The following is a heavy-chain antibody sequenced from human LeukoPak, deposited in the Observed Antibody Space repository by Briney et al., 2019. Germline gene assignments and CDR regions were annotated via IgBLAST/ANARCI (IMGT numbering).Heavy chain of an antibody. CDR2: INHSGST. CDR1: GGSFSGYY. Sequence: SETLSLTCAVYGGSFSGYYWSWIRQPPGKGLEWIGEINHSGSTNYNPSLKSRVTISVDTSKNQFSLKLSSVTAADTAVYYCARDRGHSSGSEVPHAFDIWGQGTMVTVSS. V-gene: IGHV4-34*01. J-gene: IGHJ3*02. D-gene: IGHD6-19*01. CDR3: ARDRGHSSGSEVPHAFDI.